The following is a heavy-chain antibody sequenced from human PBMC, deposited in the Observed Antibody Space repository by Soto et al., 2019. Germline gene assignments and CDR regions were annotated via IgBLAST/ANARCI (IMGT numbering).Heavy chain of an antibody. J-gene: IGHJ4*02. CDR1: GGSISSYY. CDR2: IYYSGST. V-gene: IGHV4-59*08. Sequence: SETLSLTCTVSGGSISSYYWSWIRQPPGKGLEWIGYIYYSGSTNYNPSLKSRVTISVDTSKNQFSLKLSSVTAADTAVYYCARQDDILTGPDYWGQGTLVTVSS. D-gene: IGHD3-9*01. CDR3: ARQDDILTGPDY.